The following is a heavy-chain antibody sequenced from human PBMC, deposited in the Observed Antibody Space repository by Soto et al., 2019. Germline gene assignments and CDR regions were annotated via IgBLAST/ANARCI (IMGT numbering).Heavy chain of an antibody. J-gene: IGHJ6*02. CDR2: IYPGDSDN. V-gene: IGHV5-51*01. D-gene: IGHD3-10*01. Sequence: GESLKISCKGSGYSFTIYWIGWVRQMPGKGLEWMGIIYPGDSDNRYSPSFQGQVTISADKSISTAYLQWSSLKASDTAMYYCARGDRITMVRGVKYGMDVWGQGTTVTVSS. CDR3: ARGDRITMVRGVKYGMDV. CDR1: GYSFTIYW.